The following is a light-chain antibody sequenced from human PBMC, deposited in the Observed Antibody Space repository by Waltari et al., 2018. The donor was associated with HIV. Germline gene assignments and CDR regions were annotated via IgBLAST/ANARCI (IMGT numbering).Light chain of an antibody. V-gene: IGLV2-8*01. J-gene: IGLJ2*01. CDR2: EVS. Sequence: QSALAQPPSASVSPGQSVTISCTGTSSDVGDFSYVSWYQQHPGKAPKLMIYEVSKRPSGVPDRFSGSKSGNAASLTVSGLQAEDEADYYCSSYAGSNNVIFGGGTKLTVL. CDR1: SSDVGDFSY. CDR3: SSYAGSNNVI.